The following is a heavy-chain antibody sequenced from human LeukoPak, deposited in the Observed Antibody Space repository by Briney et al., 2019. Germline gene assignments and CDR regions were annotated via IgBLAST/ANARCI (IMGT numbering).Heavy chain of an antibody. J-gene: IGHJ4*02. CDR3: ARASLTGTFDY. V-gene: IGHV1-2*02. D-gene: IGHD1-20*01. CDR2: INPNSGGT. Sequence: GASVKVSCKASGYTFTSYDINWVRQATGQGLEWMGWINPNSGGTNYAQKFQGRVTMTRDTSISTAYMELSRLRSDDTAVYYCARASLTGTFDYWGQGTLVTVSS. CDR1: GYTFTSYD.